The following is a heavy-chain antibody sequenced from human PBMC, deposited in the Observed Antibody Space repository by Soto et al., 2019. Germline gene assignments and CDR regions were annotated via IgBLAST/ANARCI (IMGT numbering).Heavy chain of an antibody. Sequence: GASVKVSCKASGYTFNSYGISWVRQAPGQGLEWMGWISAYNGNTNYAQKLQGRVTMTTDTSTSTAYMELRSLRSDDTAVYYCARDLGGYYDILNGPDPWGQGTLVTVSS. V-gene: IGHV1-18*01. D-gene: IGHD3-9*01. CDR1: GYTFNSYG. CDR3: ARDLGGYYDILNGPDP. CDR2: ISAYNGNT. J-gene: IGHJ5*02.